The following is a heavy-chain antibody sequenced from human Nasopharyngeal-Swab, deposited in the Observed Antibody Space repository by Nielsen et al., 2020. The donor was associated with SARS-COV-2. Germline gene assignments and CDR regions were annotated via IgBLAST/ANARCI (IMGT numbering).Heavy chain of an antibody. CDR1: GDTFISYA. Sequence: SVTVSCKASGDTFISYAISWVRQAPGQGLEWMGGIIPIFGTANYAQKFQGRVTITADESTSTAYMELSSLRSEDTAVYYCARVTAMAEGYYYGMDVWGQGTTVTVSS. CDR3: ARVTAMAEGYYYGMDV. D-gene: IGHD5-18*01. J-gene: IGHJ6*02. V-gene: IGHV1-69*13. CDR2: IIPIFGTA.